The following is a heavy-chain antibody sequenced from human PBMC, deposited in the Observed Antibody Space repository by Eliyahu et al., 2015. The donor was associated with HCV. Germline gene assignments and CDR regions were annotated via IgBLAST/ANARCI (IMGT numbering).Heavy chain of an antibody. D-gene: IGHD5-12*01. CDR2: INHSGSA. Sequence: QVQLQQWGAGLLKPSETLSXXCAVYGGSXSGYYWSWXRQPPGKGLEWIGEINHSGSANYKASLKSRVTISLDTSKNQFSVRLRSVTAADTAVYYCARGRYSDYVFDIWGQGTMVTVSS. CDR1: GGSXSGYY. CDR3: ARGRYSDYVFDI. J-gene: IGHJ3*02. V-gene: IGHV4-34*01.